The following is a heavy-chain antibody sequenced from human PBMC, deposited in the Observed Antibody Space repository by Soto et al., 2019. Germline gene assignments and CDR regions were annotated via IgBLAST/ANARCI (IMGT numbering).Heavy chain of an antibody. CDR2: ISAYNGNT. J-gene: IGHJ4*02. CDR3: ARVPDEYSCWGTQPLYYFDY. Sequence: QVQLVQSGAAVKKPGASVKVSCKPSGYTFTSYGIIWVRQAPGQGLEWMGWISAYNGNTNYAQTLQGRVTMTTDTSRSTAYMELRRLRSDDTAVYYCARVPDEYSCWGTQPLYYFDYWGQGTLVTVSS. CDR1: GYTFTSYG. V-gene: IGHV1-18*04. D-gene: IGHD2-2*01.